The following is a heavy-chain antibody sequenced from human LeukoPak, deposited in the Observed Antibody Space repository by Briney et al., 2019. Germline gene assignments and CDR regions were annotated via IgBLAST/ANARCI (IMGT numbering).Heavy chain of an antibody. CDR3: AKRVRWGVRGVICAFDI. J-gene: IGHJ3*02. CDR1: GYTFTRYG. Sequence: ASVKVSCKASGYTFTRYGISWVRQAPGQGLEWMGWISTYNGDTNYAQKVQGRVTMTTDTSTSTAYMELRSLRSDDTAVYYCAKRVRWGVRGVICAFDIWGQGTMVTVSS. CDR2: ISTYNGDT. D-gene: IGHD3-10*01. V-gene: IGHV1-18*01.